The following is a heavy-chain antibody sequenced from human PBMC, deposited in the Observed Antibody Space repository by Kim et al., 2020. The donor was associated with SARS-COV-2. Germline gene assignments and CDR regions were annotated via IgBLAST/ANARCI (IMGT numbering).Heavy chain of an antibody. V-gene: IGHV1-69*13. Sequence: SVKVSCKASGGTFSSYAISWVRQAPGQGLEWMGGIIPIFGTANYAQKFQGRVTITADESTSTAYMELSSLRSEDTAVYYCARDYSVYGDYGDYWGQGTLVTVSS. J-gene: IGHJ4*02. D-gene: IGHD4-17*01. CDR1: GGTFSSYA. CDR2: IIPIFGTA. CDR3: ARDYSVYGDYGDY.